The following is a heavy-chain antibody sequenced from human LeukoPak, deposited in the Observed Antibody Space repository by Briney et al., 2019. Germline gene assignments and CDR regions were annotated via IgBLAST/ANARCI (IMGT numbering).Heavy chain of an antibody. Sequence: GGSLRLSCAASGFIFSSYWMNWLRQAPGKGLEWVASINQDGSEKHYVDSVKGRFTISRDNAQKSLYLQMNSVRVEDTAVYYCATRRAYWWGQGTLVTVSS. V-gene: IGHV3-7*01. D-gene: IGHD2-8*02. J-gene: IGHJ4*02. CDR1: GFIFSSYW. CDR2: INQDGSEK. CDR3: ATRRAYW.